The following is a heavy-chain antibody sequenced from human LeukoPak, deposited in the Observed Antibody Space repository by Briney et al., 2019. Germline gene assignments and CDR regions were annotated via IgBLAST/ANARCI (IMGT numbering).Heavy chain of an antibody. CDR1: GFTFSSYS. CDR2: ISSSSSTI. CDR3: ARGGYYGSGSQGSFDY. Sequence: GGSLRLSCAASGFTFSSYSMNWVRQAPGKGLEWVSYISSSSSTIYYADSVKGRFTISRDNAKNSLYLQMNSLRAEDTAVYYCARGGYYGSGSQGSFDYWGQGTLVTVSS. J-gene: IGHJ4*02. V-gene: IGHV3-48*01. D-gene: IGHD3-10*01.